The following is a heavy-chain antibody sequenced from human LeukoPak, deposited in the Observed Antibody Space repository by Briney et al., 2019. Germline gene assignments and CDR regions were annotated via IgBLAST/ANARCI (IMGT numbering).Heavy chain of an antibody. CDR2: IKQDGSEK. CDR1: GFTFSSYW. Sequence: GGSLRLSCAASGFTFSSYWMSWVRQAPGKGLEWVANIKQDGSEKYYVDSVKGRFTISRDNAKNSLYLQMNSLRVEDTAVYYCARDVMAGAPGADYWGQGTLVTVSP. V-gene: IGHV3-7*01. D-gene: IGHD1-26*01. J-gene: IGHJ4*02. CDR3: ARDVMAGAPGADY.